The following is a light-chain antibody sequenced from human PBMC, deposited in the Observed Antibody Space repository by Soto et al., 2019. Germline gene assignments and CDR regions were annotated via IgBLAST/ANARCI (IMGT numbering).Light chain of an antibody. V-gene: IGKV1-5*01. CDR3: QQYNSFSGT. CDR1: QSISSW. CDR2: DAS. J-gene: IGKJ1*01. Sequence: GDRVTITCRASQSISSWLAWYQQKPGKAPKPLIYDASSLESGVPSRFSGSGSGTEFTLTISSLQPDDFATYYCQQYNSFSGTFGQGTKV.